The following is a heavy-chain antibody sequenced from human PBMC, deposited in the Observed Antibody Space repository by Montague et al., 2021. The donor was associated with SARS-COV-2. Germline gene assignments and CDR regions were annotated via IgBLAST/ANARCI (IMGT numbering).Heavy chain of an antibody. Sequence: SLRLSCAASGFTFSSYAMHWFRQAPVKGLEWVAVISYDGSNKYYSDSVKVRFTISRDNSKNTLYLQMNSLRAEDTAVYYCAGELLAAFDIWGQGTMVTVSS. CDR1: GFTFSSYA. CDR3: AGELLAAFDI. CDR2: ISYDGSNK. D-gene: IGHD1-26*01. J-gene: IGHJ3*02. V-gene: IGHV3-30-3*01.